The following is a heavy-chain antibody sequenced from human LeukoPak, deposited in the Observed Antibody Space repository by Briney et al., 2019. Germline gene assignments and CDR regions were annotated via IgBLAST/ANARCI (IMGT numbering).Heavy chain of an antibody. CDR2: IRYDGSNK. CDR3: AKSSGYIYYYYYMDV. V-gene: IGHV3-30*02. D-gene: IGHD3-22*01. Sequence: PGGSLRLSCAASGFTFSSYGMHWVRQAPGKGLEWVAFIRYDGSNKYYADSVKGRFTISRDNSKNTLYLQMNSLRAEDTAVYYCAKSSGYIYYYYYMDVWGKGTTVTISS. CDR1: GFTFSSYG. J-gene: IGHJ6*03.